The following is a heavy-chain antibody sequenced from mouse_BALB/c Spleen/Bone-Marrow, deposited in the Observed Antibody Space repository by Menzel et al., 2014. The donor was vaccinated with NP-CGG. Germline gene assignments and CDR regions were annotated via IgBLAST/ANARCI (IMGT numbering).Heavy chain of an antibody. CDR3: ARYDGYFDY. CDR2: INPGSGST. CDR1: GYAFTDYL. J-gene: IGHJ2*01. D-gene: IGHD2-3*01. V-gene: IGHV1-54*01. Sequence: QVQLQQSGAELVRPGTSVKVSCKTSGYAFTDYLMEWLKQRPGQGLEWIGVINPGSGSTNYNEKFKDKATLTADKSSSTAYIQLSSLTPDDSAVYFCARYDGYFDYWGQGTTLTVSS.